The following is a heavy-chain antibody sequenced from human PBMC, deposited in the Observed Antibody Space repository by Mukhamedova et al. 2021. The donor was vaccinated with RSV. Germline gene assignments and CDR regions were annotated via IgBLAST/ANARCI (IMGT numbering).Heavy chain of an antibody. D-gene: IGHD6-19*01. V-gene: IGHV3-30*03. CDR2: SNDGRHK. J-gene: IGHJ6*02. CDR3: GSSGWYDRNLNSNHYGMDV. Sequence: SNDGRHKFYGDSVKGRFTISRDNSKRTLYLQMDSLRAEDTAVYYCGSSGWYDRNLNSNHYGMDVWGQGTTVTVSS.